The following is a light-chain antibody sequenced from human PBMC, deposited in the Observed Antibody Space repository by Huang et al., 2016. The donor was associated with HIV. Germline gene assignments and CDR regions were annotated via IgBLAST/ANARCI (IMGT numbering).Light chain of an antibody. J-gene: IGKJ2*01. CDR1: QRVGFN. CDR2: GAS. CDR3: QQYDKWPGT. Sequence: EVMMTQSPATLSVSLGDKASLSCGASQRVGFNLAWYQQKPGKAPTLLIYGASDRATGISARFSGSGSGTDFTLTISSLQSEDSAVYFCQQYDKWPGTFGQGTRLQI. V-gene: IGKV3-15*01.